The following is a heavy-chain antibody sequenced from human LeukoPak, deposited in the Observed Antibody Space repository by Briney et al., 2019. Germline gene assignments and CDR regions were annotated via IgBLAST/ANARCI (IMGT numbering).Heavy chain of an antibody. CDR2: ISGSGGHT. Sequence: GSLRLSCAASGITFSNHAMSWVRQAPGKGLEWVSLISGSGGHTYYGDSVKGRFTISRDNSTNRLYLQMNSLRPEDTAVYYCAKGGAATMRDGYNYYYYYMEVWGRGTTVTVSS. V-gene: IGHV3-23*01. J-gene: IGHJ6*03. CDR1: GITFSNHA. CDR3: AKGGAATMRDGYNYYYYYMEV. D-gene: IGHD5-24*01.